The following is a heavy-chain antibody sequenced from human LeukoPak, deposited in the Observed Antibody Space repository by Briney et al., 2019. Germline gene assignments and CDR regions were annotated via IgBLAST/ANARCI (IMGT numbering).Heavy chain of an antibody. CDR1: GGSISSGRYY. CDR3: ARGSSTSFDH. D-gene: IGHD2-2*01. CDR2: IYTSGST. V-gene: IGHV4-61*02. Sequence: SQTLSLTCTVSGGSISSGRYYSGWIRQPAGKGLEWIGRIYTSGSTNYNPSLKGRVTISVDTSKNQFSPKLTSVTAADTAVYYCARGSSTSFDHWGQGTLVTVSS. J-gene: IGHJ5*02.